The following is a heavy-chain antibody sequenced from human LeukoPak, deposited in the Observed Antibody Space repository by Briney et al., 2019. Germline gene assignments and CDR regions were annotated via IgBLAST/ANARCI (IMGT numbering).Heavy chain of an antibody. CDR1: GFTFTSYA. Sequence: GGSLRLSCAASGFTFTSYAMNWVRQAPGKGLEWVSVISGSGGSTYYADSVKGRFTISRDNSKNTLYLQMNSLRAEDTAVYYCAKIPYYDSWSGYSYYYYMDVWGKGTTVTVSS. J-gene: IGHJ6*03. D-gene: IGHD3-3*01. CDR2: ISGSGGST. V-gene: IGHV3-23*01. CDR3: AKIPYYDSWSGYSYYYYMDV.